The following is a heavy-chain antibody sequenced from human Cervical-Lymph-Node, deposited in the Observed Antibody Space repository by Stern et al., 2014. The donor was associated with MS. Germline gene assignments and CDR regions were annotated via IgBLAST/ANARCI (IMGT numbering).Heavy chain of an antibody. Sequence: EVQLVESGAEVKKPGESLKISCKGSGYSFATYWIGWVRQMPGKGLEWRGIIYPGDSDTGYSPSFQGQVTISADKSISTAYLHWSSLKASDPAMYYCARPGDDTAKYGLDVWGQGTTVTVSS. CDR2: IYPGDSDT. V-gene: IGHV5-51*03. D-gene: IGHD5-18*01. CDR1: GYSFATYW. J-gene: IGHJ6*02. CDR3: ARPGDDTAKYGLDV.